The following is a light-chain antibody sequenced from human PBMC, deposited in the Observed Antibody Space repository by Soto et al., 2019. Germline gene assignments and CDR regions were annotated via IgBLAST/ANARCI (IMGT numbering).Light chain of an antibody. Sequence: EIGVTQSPPTLSVSTGERATLSCRASQSVSSNLAWYQQKPGQAPRLLIYGISSRATGIPDRFSGSGSGTDFSLTISRLEPEDFAVYYCEQYGSSPRTFAQGTKVDI. V-gene: IGKV3-20*01. CDR2: GIS. J-gene: IGKJ1*01. CDR3: EQYGSSPRT. CDR1: QSVSSN.